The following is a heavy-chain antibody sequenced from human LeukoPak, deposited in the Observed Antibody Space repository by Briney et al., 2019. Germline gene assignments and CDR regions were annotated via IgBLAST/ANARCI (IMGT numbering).Heavy chain of an antibody. CDR1: GFTFSSYW. Sequence: GGSLRLSCAASGFTFSSYWMHWVRQAPGKGLVWVSRISSDGTSTSYADSVKGRFTISRDNAKNTLYLQMNSLRAEDTAMYYCANLTVTSGPPFDYWGQGTLVTVSS. V-gene: IGHV3-74*01. D-gene: IGHD1-7*01. CDR2: ISSDGTST. J-gene: IGHJ4*02. CDR3: ANLTVTSGPPFDY.